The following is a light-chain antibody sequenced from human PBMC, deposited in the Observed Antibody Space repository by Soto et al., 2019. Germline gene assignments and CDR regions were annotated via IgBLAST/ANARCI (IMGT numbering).Light chain of an antibody. CDR3: QQYYSTLT. CDR2: WAS. J-gene: IGKJ4*01. V-gene: IGKV4-1*01. CDR1: QSVLYSSNNKNY. Sequence: DIVMTQSPDSLAVSLGERATINCKSSQSVLYSSNNKNYLAWYQQKPGQPPKLLIYWASTRESGVPDRFSGSGSGTDFTLTISSLQAEDVAVYYCQQYYSTLTFVGGTKVDIK.